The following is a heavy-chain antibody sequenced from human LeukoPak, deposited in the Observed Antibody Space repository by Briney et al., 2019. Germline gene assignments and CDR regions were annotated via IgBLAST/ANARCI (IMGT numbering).Heavy chain of an antibody. CDR1: GYTFTSYD. CDR2: MNPNSGNT. J-gene: IGHJ6*03. Sequence: ASVKVSCKASGYTFTSYDINWVRQATGQGLEWMGWMNPNSGNTGYAQKFQGRVTMTRNTSISTTYMELSSLRSEDTAVYYCARTLRLRWQRVGCYYYYYYMDVWGKGTTVTVSS. D-gene: IGHD4-23*01. CDR3: ARTLRLRWQRVGCYYYYYYMDV. V-gene: IGHV1-8*01.